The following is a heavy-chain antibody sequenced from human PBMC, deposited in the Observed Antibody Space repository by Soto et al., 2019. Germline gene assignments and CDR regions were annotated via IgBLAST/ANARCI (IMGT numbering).Heavy chain of an antibody. D-gene: IGHD2-15*01. Sequence: PSETLSLTCTVSGGSISSYYWSWIRQPPGKGLEWIGYIYYSGSTNYNPSLKSRVTISVDTSKNQFSLKLSSVTAADTAVYYCARLGCSGGSCYVFGFDYWGQGTLVTVSS. CDR2: IYYSGST. V-gene: IGHV4-59*08. CDR1: GGSISSYY. J-gene: IGHJ4*02. CDR3: ARLGCSGGSCYVFGFDY.